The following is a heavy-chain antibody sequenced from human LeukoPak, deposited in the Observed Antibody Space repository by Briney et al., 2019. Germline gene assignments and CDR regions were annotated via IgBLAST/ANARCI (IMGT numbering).Heavy chain of an antibody. J-gene: IGHJ4*02. D-gene: IGHD2-21*02. CDR1: GFTFSSYP. CDR3: ARDPVTGVPDYLDH. V-gene: IGHV3-30*04. Sequence: GGSLRLSCAASGFTFSSYPMHWVRQAPGRGLEWVAVIAFDGSIQVYADSVKGRFTISRESSKGMLYLQMDSLKPEDTAVYYCARDPVTGVPDYLDHWGQGILVTVS. CDR2: IAFDGSIQ.